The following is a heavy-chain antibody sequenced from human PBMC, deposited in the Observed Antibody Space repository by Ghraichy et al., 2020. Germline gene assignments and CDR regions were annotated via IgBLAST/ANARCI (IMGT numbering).Heavy chain of an antibody. D-gene: IGHD3-16*01. CDR2: IYDSGST. CDR3: TKFIYYDSHGY. Sequence: SETLSLTCTVSGGSISSSNYYWAWIRQPPGRGLEWIGSIYDSGSTFYNPSLKSRVTISVDTSKTQSSLKLRSVTAADTAVYYCTKFIYYDSHGYWGQGALVTVSS. CDR1: GGSISSSNYY. J-gene: IGHJ4*02. V-gene: IGHV4-39*01.